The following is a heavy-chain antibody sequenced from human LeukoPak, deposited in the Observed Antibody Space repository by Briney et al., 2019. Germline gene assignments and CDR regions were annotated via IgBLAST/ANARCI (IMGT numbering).Heavy chain of an antibody. CDR3: ARDRSVGPRDFDY. Sequence: GGSLRLSCAASGFTFSIYAIHWVRQAPGKGLEWVAVISYDGSNKYYADSAKGRFTISRDNSKNTLYLQMNSLRTEDTAVYYCARDRSVGPRDFDYWGQGTLVTVSS. D-gene: IGHD1-26*01. V-gene: IGHV3-30*04. J-gene: IGHJ4*02. CDR2: ISYDGSNK. CDR1: GFTFSIYA.